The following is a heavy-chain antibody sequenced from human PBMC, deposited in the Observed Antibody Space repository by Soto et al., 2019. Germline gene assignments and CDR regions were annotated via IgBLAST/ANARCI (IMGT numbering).Heavy chain of an antibody. CDR3: ARDRVESGYPELLQH. Sequence: EVQLVESGGGLIQPGGSLRLSCAASGFTVSSNYMSWVRQAPGKGLEWVAVIYSGGSTYYADSVKGRFTITRDKSKNTLYLQMNSMRAEDTDVYYCARDRVESGYPELLQHWGQGTLVTVSS. J-gene: IGHJ1*01. D-gene: IGHD3-22*01. CDR1: GFTVSSNY. CDR2: IYSGGST. V-gene: IGHV3-53*01.